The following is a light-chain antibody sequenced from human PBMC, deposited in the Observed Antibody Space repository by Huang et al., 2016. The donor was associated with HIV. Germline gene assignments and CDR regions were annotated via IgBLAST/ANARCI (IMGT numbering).Light chain of an antibody. CDR2: AAS. V-gene: IGKV3-15*01. J-gene: IGKJ3*01. Sequence: ETVMTQSPVTLSVSPGDRASLSCRSSQIVSSHLAWYQQKPGQAPRLLIYAASTRATGVPASFSGRWAWTEFTLTISTLQSEDSAVYYCQQYNDFRSTFGPGTRVEIK. CDR3: QQYNDFRST. CDR1: QIVSSH.